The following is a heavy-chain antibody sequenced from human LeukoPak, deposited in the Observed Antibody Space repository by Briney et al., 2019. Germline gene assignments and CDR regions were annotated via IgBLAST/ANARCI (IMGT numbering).Heavy chain of an antibody. J-gene: IGHJ3*02. D-gene: IGHD3-16*01. Sequence: SETLSLTCAVSGGSVTTYHWTWIRQPPGKGLEWIGHIHYSGGADYNTSLKSRVSMSLDTSKNHFSLRLTSVTAADTGVYFCARAEGAASHIWGQGTMVSVSS. CDR3: ARAEGAASHI. CDR1: GGSVTTYH. V-gene: IGHV4-59*02. CDR2: IHYSGGA.